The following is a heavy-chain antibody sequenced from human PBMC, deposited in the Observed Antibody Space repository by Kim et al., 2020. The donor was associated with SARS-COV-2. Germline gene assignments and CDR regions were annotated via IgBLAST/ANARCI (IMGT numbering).Heavy chain of an antibody. Sequence: VKGRFTISRENAKNSLYLKMNSLRAEDTAVYYCAKRTSGYSYGSAFLFDYWGQGTLVTVSS. J-gene: IGHJ4*02. D-gene: IGHD5-18*01. V-gene: IGHV3-11*06. CDR3: AKRTSGYSYGSAFLFDY.